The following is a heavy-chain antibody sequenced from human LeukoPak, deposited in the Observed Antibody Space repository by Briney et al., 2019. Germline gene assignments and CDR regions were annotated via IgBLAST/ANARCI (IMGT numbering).Heavy chain of an antibody. CDR2: INHSGST. V-gene: IGHV4-34*01. J-gene: IGHJ4*02. CDR1: GGSFSGYY. D-gene: IGHD2-15*01. CDR3: ARAVSRISRI. Sequence: PSETLSLTCAVYGGSFSGYYWSWIRQPPGKGLEWIGEINHSGSTNYNPSLKSRVTISVDTSKNQFSLKLGSVTAADTAVYYCARAVSRISRIWGQGTLVTVSS.